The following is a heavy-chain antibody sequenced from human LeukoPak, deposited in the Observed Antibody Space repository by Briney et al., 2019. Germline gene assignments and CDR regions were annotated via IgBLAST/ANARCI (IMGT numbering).Heavy chain of an antibody. CDR1: GGSISSGGYY. CDR2: IYYSGSS. Sequence: SETLSLTCTVSGGSISSGGYYWSWIRQHPGKGLEWIGYIYYSGSSYYNPSLKSRVTISVDTSKNQFSLKLSSVTAADTAVYYCARDGGASSPDYWGQGTLVTVSS. D-gene: IGHD3-3*01. CDR3: ARDGGASSPDY. J-gene: IGHJ4*02. V-gene: IGHV4-31*03.